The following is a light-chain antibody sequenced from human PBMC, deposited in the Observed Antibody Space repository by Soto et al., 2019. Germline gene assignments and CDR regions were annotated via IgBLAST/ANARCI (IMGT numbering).Light chain of an antibody. V-gene: IGKV3-15*01. CDR2: GAS. J-gene: IGKJ3*01. Sequence: EIVMTQSPATLSVSPGERATLSCRASQSVSSNLAWSQQKPGQAPRLLIYGASTSATGIPAGFSGSGSGTEFPPTISSLQSEDFGLYYCQPNNNCPPFASGPGTKVDVE. CDR3: QPNNNCPPFA. CDR1: QSVSSN.